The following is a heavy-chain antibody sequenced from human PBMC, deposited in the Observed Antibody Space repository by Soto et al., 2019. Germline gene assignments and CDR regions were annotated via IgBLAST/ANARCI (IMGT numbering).Heavy chain of an antibody. CDR3: ARVAHLPPLTGNRPIFDY. V-gene: IGHV4-31*03. D-gene: IGHD1-20*01. CDR1: GGSISSGGYY. CDR2: IYYSGST. Sequence: SETLSLTCTVSGGSISSGGYYWSWIRQHPGKGLEWIGYIYYSGSTYYNPSLKSRVTISVDTSKNQFSLKLSSATAADTAVYYTARVAHLPPLTGNRPIFDYWGQGTLVTVSP. J-gene: IGHJ4*02.